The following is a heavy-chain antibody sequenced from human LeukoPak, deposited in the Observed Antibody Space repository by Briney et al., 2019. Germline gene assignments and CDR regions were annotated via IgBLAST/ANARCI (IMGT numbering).Heavy chain of an antibody. CDR3: ARDQSSNIVATAGGFDY. CDR2: INTNTGNP. D-gene: IGHD5-12*01. J-gene: IGHJ4*02. V-gene: IGHV7-4-1*02. CDR1: GYTFTSYA. Sequence: GASVKVSCKASGYTFTSYAMNWVRQAPGQGLEWMGWINTNTGNPTYAQGFTGRFVFSLDTSVSTAYLQISSLKAEDTAVYYCARDQSSNIVATAGGFDYWGQGTLVTVSS.